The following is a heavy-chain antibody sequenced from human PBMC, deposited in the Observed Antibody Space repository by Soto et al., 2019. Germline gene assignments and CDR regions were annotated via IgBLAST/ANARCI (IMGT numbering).Heavy chain of an antibody. CDR3: ASINGSYGNWFDP. CDR2: RYYRSKWYN. D-gene: IGHD6-19*01. CDR1: GASVSSDIAA. J-gene: IGHJ5*02. V-gene: IGHV6-1*01. Sequence: SQTLSLTCAISGASVSSDIAAWNCIRQSPSRGLEWLGRRYYRSKWYNDYAVSVKSRITINPDTSKNQFSLQLNSVTPEDTAVYHCASINGSYGNWFDPWGQGTLVTVSS.